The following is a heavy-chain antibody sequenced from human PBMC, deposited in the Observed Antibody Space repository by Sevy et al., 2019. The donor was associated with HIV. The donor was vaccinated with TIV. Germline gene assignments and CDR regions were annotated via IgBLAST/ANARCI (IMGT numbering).Heavy chain of an antibody. CDR2: IRDKTEGGTS. V-gene: IGHV3-15*01. D-gene: IGHD3-16*01. CDR3: TSHDLDYEAPYYYDYGMDV. CDR1: GLTFNNAW. J-gene: IGHJ6*02. Sequence: GESLKISCAASGLTFNNAWMSWVRQAPGKGLEWVGRIRDKTEGGTSDYAAPVKGRFTISRDDSKNTLYLQMNSLKTEDTAVYYCTSHDLDYEAPYYYDYGMDVWRQGTTVTVSS.